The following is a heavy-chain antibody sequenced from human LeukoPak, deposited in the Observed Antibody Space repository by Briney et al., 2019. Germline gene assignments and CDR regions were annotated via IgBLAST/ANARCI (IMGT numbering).Heavy chain of an antibody. Sequence: GGSLRLSCAASGFTFSSYGMHWVRQAPGKGLEWVAVISYDRSNKYYADSVKGRFTISRDNSKNTLYLQMNSLRAEDTAVYYCAKVEIYGDYVHYYGMDVWGQGTTVTVSS. CDR3: AKVEIYGDYVHYYGMDV. CDR1: GFTFSSYG. D-gene: IGHD4-17*01. J-gene: IGHJ6*02. CDR2: ISYDRSNK. V-gene: IGHV3-30*18.